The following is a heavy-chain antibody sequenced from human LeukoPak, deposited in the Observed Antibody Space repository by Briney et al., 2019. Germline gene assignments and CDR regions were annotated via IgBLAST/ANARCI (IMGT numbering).Heavy chain of an antibody. Sequence: SETLSLTCAVYGGSFSGYYWSWIRQPPGKGLEWIGEINHSGSTNYNPSLKSRVTISVDTSKNQFSLKLSSVTAADTAVYYCARAGDSSGYYPQRRYYYYYMDVWGKGTRSPSP. V-gene: IGHV4-34*01. J-gene: IGHJ6*03. CDR2: INHSGST. CDR1: GGSFSGYY. CDR3: ARAGDSSGYYPQRRYYYYYMDV. D-gene: IGHD3-22*01.